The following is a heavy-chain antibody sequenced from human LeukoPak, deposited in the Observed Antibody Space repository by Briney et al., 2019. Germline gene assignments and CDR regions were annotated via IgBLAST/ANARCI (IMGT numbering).Heavy chain of an antibody. J-gene: IGHJ6*03. Sequence: PGGSLRLSCAASGFTFSSYGMSWVRQAPGKGLEWVSAISGSGGSTYYADSVKGRFTISRDNSKNTLYLQMNSLRAEDTAVYYCAKAGENPYYYYMDVWGKGTTVTISS. CDR2: ISGSGGST. CDR1: GFTFSSYG. D-gene: IGHD1-14*01. V-gene: IGHV3-23*01. CDR3: AKAGENPYYYYMDV.